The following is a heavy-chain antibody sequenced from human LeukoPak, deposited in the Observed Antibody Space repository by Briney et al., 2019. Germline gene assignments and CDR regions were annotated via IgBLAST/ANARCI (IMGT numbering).Heavy chain of an antibody. Sequence: GGSLRLSCAASGFTFSRYVMSWVRQAPGKGLEWVSAISGSGGSTYYADSVKGRFTISRDNSKNTLYLQMNSLRAEDTAVYYCAKDSGTVTSPYYYYGMDVWGQGTTVTVSS. CDR3: AKDSGTVTSPYYYYGMDV. V-gene: IGHV3-23*01. D-gene: IGHD4-11*01. CDR2: ISGSGGST. CDR1: GFTFSRYV. J-gene: IGHJ6*02.